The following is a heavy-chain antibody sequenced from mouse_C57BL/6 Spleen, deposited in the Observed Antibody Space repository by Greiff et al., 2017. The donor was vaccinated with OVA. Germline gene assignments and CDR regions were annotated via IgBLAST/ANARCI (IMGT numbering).Heavy chain of an antibody. CDR1: GYAFTNYL. J-gene: IGHJ2*01. CDR3: ARSDGYYVGY. D-gene: IGHD2-3*01. V-gene: IGHV1-54*01. Sequence: VQLQQSGAELVRPGTSVKVSCKASGYAFTNYLIEWVKQRPGQGLEWIGVINPGSGGTNYNEKFKGKATLTADKSSSTAYMQLSSLTSEDAAVYVCARSDGYYVGYWGQGTTLTVSA. CDR2: INPGSGGT.